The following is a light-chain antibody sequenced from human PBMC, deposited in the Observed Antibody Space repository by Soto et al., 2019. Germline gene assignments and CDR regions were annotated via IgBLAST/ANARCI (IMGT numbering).Light chain of an antibody. CDR3: QQYYSTPNT. V-gene: IGKV4-1*01. Sequence: DIVMTQSPDSLAVSLGERATINCKSSQSVLYSSNNKNYLAWYQQKPGQPPKLLIYWASTRESGVPDRFSGSGSGTDLTLTISRLQAEDVVVYCCQQYYSTPNTFGQGTKLEIK. J-gene: IGKJ2*01. CDR2: WAS. CDR1: QSVLYSSNNKNY.